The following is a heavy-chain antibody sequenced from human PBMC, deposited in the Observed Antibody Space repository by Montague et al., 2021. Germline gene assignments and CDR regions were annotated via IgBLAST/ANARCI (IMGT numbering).Heavy chain of an antibody. CDR2: INHSVDA. D-gene: IGHD3-10*01. V-gene: IGHV4-34*01. CDR3: ARGTWFRENLSSLYYYGIDV. CDR1: GGPFSGYF. Sequence: SETLSLTCGVYGGPFSGYFWTWIRQPPGKGLEWVGEINHSVDANYNPSLESRVTMTVDTSKRQFSLRLTSLTAADTAIYYCARGTWFRENLSSLYYYGIDVWGQGTTVTVSS. J-gene: IGHJ6*02.